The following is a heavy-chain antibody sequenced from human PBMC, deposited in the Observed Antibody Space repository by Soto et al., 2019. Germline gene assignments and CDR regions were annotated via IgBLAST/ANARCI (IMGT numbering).Heavy chain of an antibody. CDR3: ARSRGGYFDY. CDR1: GGSISSDC. D-gene: IGHD3-16*01. V-gene: IGHV4-59*01. J-gene: IGHJ4*02. Sequence: SETLSLTCTVPGGSISSDCWSWIRQPPGKGLEWIGYIYYSGSTNYNPSLKSRVTISVDTSKNQFSLKLSSVTAADTAVYYCARSRGGYFDYWGQGTLVTVSS. CDR2: IYYSGST.